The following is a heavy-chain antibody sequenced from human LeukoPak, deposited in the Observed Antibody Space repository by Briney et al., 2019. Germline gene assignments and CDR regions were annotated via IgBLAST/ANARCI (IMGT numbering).Heavy chain of an antibody. V-gene: IGHV3-20*04. CDR2: VTWNGGST. J-gene: IGHJ6*03. CDR1: GFSIEDFG. Sequence: GGSLRLSCEASGFSIEDFGMSWVRQPPGKGLEWVSGVTWNGGSTGYAASVEGRFTISRDNAKYSLYLQMNSLRAEDTALYYCAMKFSRDYYYMDVWGKGTTVTVSS. CDR3: AMKFSRDYYYMDV.